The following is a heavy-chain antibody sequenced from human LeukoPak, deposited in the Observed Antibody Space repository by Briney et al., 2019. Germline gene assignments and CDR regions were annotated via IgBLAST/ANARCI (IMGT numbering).Heavy chain of an antibody. CDR2: IYSGGST. CDR3: ARATFWSGYQRDSWYMDV. CDR1: GFTFSSNY. V-gene: IGHV3-66*02. J-gene: IGHJ6*03. D-gene: IGHD3-3*01. Sequence: AGGSLRLSCTASGFTFSSNYMSWVRQAPGKGLEWVSVIYSGGSTYYADSVKGRFNISRDNSKNTLYLQMSSLRAEDTAVYYCARATFWSGYQRDSWYMDVWGKGTTATVSS.